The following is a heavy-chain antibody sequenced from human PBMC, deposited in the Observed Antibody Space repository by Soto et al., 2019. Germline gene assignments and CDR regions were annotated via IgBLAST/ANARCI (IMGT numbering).Heavy chain of an antibody. J-gene: IGHJ5*02. D-gene: IGHD5-18*01. V-gene: IGHV5-51*01. CDR1: GYIFHTYW. Sequence: GESLKISCMASGYIFHTYWIAWVRQKPGKGLEWMGVIYPGDSDTRYSPSFQGQVTFSADRSITTAFLEWRSLKASDSGLYYCVRRYGYSEFDLWGQGTLVTVSS. CDR2: IYPGDSDT. CDR3: VRRYGYSEFDL.